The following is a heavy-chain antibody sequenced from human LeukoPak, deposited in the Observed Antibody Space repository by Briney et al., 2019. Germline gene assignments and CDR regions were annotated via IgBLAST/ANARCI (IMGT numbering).Heavy chain of an antibody. J-gene: IGHJ4*02. Sequence: VASVKVSCKVSGYTLTELSMHWVRQAPGQGLEWMGWINPNSGGTNYAQKFQGRVTMTRDTSISTAYMELSRLRSDDTAVYYCAREVIGSVDYWGQGTLVTVSS. V-gene: IGHV1-2*02. CDR2: INPNSGGT. CDR1: GYTLTELS. CDR3: AREVIGSVDY. D-gene: IGHD2-21*01.